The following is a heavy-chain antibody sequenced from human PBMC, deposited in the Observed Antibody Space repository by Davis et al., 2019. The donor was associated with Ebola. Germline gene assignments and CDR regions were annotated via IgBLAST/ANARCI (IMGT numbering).Heavy chain of an antibody. V-gene: IGHV3-53*01. J-gene: IGHJ4*02. CDR1: GFSVSGNY. CDR3: VGATQWLAYDY. CDR2: IYSGSST. Sequence: PGGSLRLSCAASGFSVSGNYMSWVRQAPGKGLEWVAVIYSGSSTEYIDSVKGRFTISRDNSKNTLYLQMNSLSVEDTAAYYCVGATQWLAYDYWGLGTLVTVSS. D-gene: IGHD6-19*01.